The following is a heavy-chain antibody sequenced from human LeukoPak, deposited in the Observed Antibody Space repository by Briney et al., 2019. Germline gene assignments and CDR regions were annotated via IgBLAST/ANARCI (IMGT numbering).Heavy chain of an antibody. CDR2: INQSGST. Sequence: SETLSLTCAVYGASFSGYYWNWIRQSPGKGLEWIGEINQSGSTNYNPSLKSRVTISVDTSKKQFSLRLSSVSGADTAVYYCARGRGAVAGCFDHWGQGTLVTVSS. V-gene: IGHV4-34*01. D-gene: IGHD6-19*01. J-gene: IGHJ4*02. CDR1: GASFSGYY. CDR3: ARGRGAVAGCFDH.